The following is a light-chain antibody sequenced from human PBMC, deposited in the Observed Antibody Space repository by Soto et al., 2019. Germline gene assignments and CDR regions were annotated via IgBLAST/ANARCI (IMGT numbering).Light chain of an antibody. V-gene: IGKV3-20*01. CDR1: QSVSSTY. J-gene: IGKJ4*01. CDR3: QQYAGSPLA. CDR2: GAS. Sequence: EIVLTQSPGTLSLSPGERATLSCRASQSVSSTYLAWYQQRPGQAPRLLIYGASSRATGIPERFSGSGSGTDFTLTISRLEPEDFAVYYCQQYAGSPLAFGGGTKVEIK.